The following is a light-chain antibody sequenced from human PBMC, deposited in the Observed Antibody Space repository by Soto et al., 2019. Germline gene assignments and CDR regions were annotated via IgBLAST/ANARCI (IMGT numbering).Light chain of an antibody. J-gene: IGLJ3*02. CDR1: NIGNKS. CDR2: DDS. V-gene: IGLV3-21*02. CDR3: QGWDSSSDRWV. Sequence: SYELTQPPSVSVAPGQTAMITCGGNNIGNKSVHWYQQRPGQAPVLVVYDDSDRPSGIPDRFSGSNSGNTATLIISRVEAGDEADYYCQGWDSSSDRWVFGGGTKVTVL.